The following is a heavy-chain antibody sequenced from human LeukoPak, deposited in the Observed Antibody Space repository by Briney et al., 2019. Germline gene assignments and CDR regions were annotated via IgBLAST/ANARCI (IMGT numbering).Heavy chain of an antibody. CDR1: GYTFTSYA. V-gene: IGHV1-3*01. Sequence: GASVNVSCKASGYTFTSYAMHWVRQAPGQRLEWMGWINAGNGNTKYSQKFQGRVTITRDTSASTAYMELSSLRSEDTAVYYCARDNRGSSWYAGRENWFDPWGQGTLVTVSS. D-gene: IGHD6-13*01. CDR3: ARDNRGSSWYAGRENWFDP. J-gene: IGHJ5*02. CDR2: INAGNGNT.